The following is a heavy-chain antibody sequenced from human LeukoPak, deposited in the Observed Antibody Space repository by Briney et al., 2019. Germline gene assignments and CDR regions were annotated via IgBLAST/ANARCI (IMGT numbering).Heavy chain of an antibody. CDR3: ARGRGYSYGLFDY. J-gene: IGHJ4*02. Sequence: SETLSLACAVYGGSFSGYYWSWIRQPPGKGLEWIGEINHSGSTNYNPSLKSRVTISVDTSRNQFSLKLSSVTAADTAVYYCARGRGYSYGLFDYWGQGTLVTVSS. CDR1: GGSFSGYY. CDR2: INHSGST. D-gene: IGHD5-18*01. V-gene: IGHV4-34*01.